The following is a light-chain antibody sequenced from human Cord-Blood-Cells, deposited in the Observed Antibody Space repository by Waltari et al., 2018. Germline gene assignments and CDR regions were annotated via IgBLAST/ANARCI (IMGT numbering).Light chain of an antibody. CDR1: SSDVGGYNY. V-gene: IGLV2-11*01. Sequence: QSALTQPRSVSGSPGQSVTISCTGTSSDVGGYNYVSWYQQHPGKAPTLMIYDASKRPSGVPDCCPGSKSGNPASLTLSGLQAEDEADYYCCSYAGSYTLVFGGGTKLTVL. J-gene: IGLJ2*01. CDR3: CSYAGSYTLV. CDR2: DAS.